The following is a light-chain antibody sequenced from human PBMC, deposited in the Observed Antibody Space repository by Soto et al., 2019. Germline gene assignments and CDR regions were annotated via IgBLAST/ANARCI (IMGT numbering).Light chain of an antibody. V-gene: IGLV2-14*01. CDR2: EVS. J-gene: IGLJ3*02. Sequence: QSALTQPASVSGSPGQSITIPCTGTNSDVGGYNYVSWYQQRPGKAPKLIISEVSARPSGVSNRFSGSKSGNTASLTISGLQAEDAADYFCSSYTSRSTLVFGVGTKLTVL. CDR3: SSYTSRSTLV. CDR1: NSDVGGYNY.